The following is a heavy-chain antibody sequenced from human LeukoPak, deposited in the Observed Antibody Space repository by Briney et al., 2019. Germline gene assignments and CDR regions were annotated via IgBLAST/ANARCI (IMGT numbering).Heavy chain of an antibody. J-gene: IGHJ4*02. CDR3: AKSGSNRFDY. D-gene: IGHD5-24*01. Sequence: GGSLRLSCAASGFTFSSYAMTWVRQAPGKGLQWVSAVSGSGAHTYYTDSMKGRFTISRDDSKNTLYLQMNSLRAEDTAVYYCAKSGSNRFDYWGQGALVTVSS. V-gene: IGHV3-23*01. CDR1: GFTFSSYA. CDR2: VSGSGAHT.